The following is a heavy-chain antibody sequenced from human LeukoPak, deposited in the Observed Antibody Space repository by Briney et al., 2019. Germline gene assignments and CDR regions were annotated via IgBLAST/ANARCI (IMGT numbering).Heavy chain of an antibody. CDR1: GYTFTGYY. CDR3: ARDLEHCRNIICSNSAY. Sequence: VASVKVSCKASGYTFTGYYMHWVRQAPGQGLEWMGWISAYNGNTNYAQKLQGRVTMTTDTSTNTVYMDLRSLRSDDTAVYYCARDLEHCRNIICSNSAYWGQGTLVTVSS. J-gene: IGHJ4*02. V-gene: IGHV1-18*04. CDR2: ISAYNGNT. D-gene: IGHD2-2*01.